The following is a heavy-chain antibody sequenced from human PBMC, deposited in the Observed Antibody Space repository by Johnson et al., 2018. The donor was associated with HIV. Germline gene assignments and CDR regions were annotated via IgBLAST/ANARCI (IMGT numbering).Heavy chain of an antibody. V-gene: IGHV3-74*03. CDR3: ARGYCAHGVCYTKVDGFDM. CDR2: INSDGSII. Sequence: VQLVESGGALVQPGGSLRLSCAASGFTFSSHWMHWVRQAPGKGLVWVSRINSDGSIITYADSVKGRLTISRDNAKNTLFLQMNRLRPEAAAVYSCARGYCAHGVCYTKVDGFDMWGQGTMVTVSS. J-gene: IGHJ3*02. CDR1: GFTFSSHW. D-gene: IGHD2-8*01.